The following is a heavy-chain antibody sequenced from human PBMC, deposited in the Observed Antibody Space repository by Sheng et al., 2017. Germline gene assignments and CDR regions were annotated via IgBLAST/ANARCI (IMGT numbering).Heavy chain of an antibody. Sequence: EVQLVESGGGLVQPGGSLRLSCAASGFTFSSSWMHWVRQAPGKGLVWVSRVSPDCSNTDYADSAMGRFTISRDNAENTVYLQMNSLRAEDTAVYYCGPLGYPFENWGQGTLVTVSS. CDR2: VSPDCSNT. V-gene: IGHV3-74*01. CDR3: GPLGYPFEN. CDR1: GFTFSSSW. D-gene: IGHD3-16*02. J-gene: IGHJ4*02.